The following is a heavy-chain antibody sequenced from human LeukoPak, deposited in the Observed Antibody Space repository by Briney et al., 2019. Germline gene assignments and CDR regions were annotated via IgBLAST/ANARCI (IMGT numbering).Heavy chain of an antibody. CDR1: GFTVSSNY. Sequence: GGSLRLSCAASGFTVSSNYMSWVRQAPGKGLEWVSVIYSGGSTYYADSVKGRFTISRDNSKNTLYLQMNSLRAEDTAVYYCAREKTQGHSSGWKPSYYYYGMDVWGQGTTVTVSS. V-gene: IGHV3-66*01. CDR2: IYSGGST. D-gene: IGHD6-19*01. J-gene: IGHJ6*02. CDR3: AREKTQGHSSGWKPSYYYYGMDV.